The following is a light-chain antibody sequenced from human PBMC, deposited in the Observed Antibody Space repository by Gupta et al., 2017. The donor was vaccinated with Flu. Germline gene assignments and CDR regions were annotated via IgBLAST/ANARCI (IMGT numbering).Light chain of an antibody. CDR2: EIS. Sequence: VHRDGNTFLSWLQQRPGQPPRLLIYEISNRFSGVPDRFSCSGAGTDFTLKISRVEAEDVGVYYCMQATQFPSFGGGTKVQIK. CDR1: VHRDGNTF. V-gene: IGKV2-24*01. J-gene: IGKJ4*01. CDR3: MQATQFPS.